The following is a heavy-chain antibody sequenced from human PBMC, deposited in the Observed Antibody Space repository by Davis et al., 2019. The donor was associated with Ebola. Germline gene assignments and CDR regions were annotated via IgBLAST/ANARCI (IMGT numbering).Heavy chain of an antibody. CDR2: IRHDGTDK. D-gene: IGHD1-26*01. Sequence: GESLKISCTSSTVTFSGFGMHWVRQAPGKGLEWAAFIRHDGTDKFYADSVKGRFTISRDISKNTLYLHMNSLKPEDTAVYYCARGNSGSYFWGQGNLVTVSS. V-gene: IGHV3-30*02. CDR1: TVTFSGFG. CDR3: ARGNSGSYF. J-gene: IGHJ4*02.